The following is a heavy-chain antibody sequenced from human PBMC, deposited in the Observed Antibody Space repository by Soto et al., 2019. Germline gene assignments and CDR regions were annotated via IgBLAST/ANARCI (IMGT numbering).Heavy chain of an antibody. V-gene: IGHV3-11*05. CDR1: GFTFSDYY. D-gene: IGHD5-12*01. J-gene: IGHJ4*02. CDR3: ARDHHRYSGYDYVDY. Sequence: QVQLVESGGGLVKPGGSLRLSCAASGFTFSDYYMSWIRQAPGKGLEWVSYISSSSSYTNYADSVKGRFTISRDNAKNSLYRQMNSLRAEDTGLYYCARDHHRYSGYDYVDYWGQGTLVTVSS. CDR2: ISSSSSYT.